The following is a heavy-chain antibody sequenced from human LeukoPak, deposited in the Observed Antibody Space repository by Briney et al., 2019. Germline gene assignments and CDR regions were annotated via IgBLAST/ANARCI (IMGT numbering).Heavy chain of an antibody. J-gene: IGHJ3*02. CDR2: INPNSGGT. D-gene: IGHD6-13*01. Sequence: ASVKVSCKASGYTFTGYYMHWVRQAPGQGLEWMGRINPNSGGTNYAQKFQGRVTMTRDTSISTAYMELSGLRSDDTAVYYCAVAGYSSSWALAAFDIWGQGAMVTVSS. CDR1: GYTFTGYY. CDR3: AVAGYSSSWALAAFDI. V-gene: IGHV1-2*06.